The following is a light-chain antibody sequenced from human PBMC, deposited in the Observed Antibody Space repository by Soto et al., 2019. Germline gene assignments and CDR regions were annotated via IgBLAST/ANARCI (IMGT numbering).Light chain of an antibody. V-gene: IGKV3-20*01. CDR2: GAS. CDR1: QSVSNNY. Sequence: EIVLTQSPGTLSLSPGERATLSCRASQSVSNNYLAWYQQKPGQAPRLLIYGASSRAAGIPDRFSGSGSGTDFSLTIIRLEPEDFAVYYCQQYGTSPQTFGQGTRLEIK. J-gene: IGKJ5*01. CDR3: QQYGTSPQT.